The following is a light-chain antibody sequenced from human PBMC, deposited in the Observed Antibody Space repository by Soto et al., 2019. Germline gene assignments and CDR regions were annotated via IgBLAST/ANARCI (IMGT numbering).Light chain of an antibody. V-gene: IGKV3-15*01. J-gene: IGKJ1*01. CDR1: QSVSSN. CDR3: QQYNNWPGT. Sequence: EIVMTQSPATLSVSPGERATLSCRASQSVSSNLAWYQQKPGQAPRLVIYAASTRATGIPARFSGSGSGTEFTLTISSLQSEDFAVYYCQQYNNWPGTFGQGTKVDIK. CDR2: AAS.